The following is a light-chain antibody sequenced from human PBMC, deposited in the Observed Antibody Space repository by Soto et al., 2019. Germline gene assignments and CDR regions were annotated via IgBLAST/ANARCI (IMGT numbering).Light chain of an antibody. Sequence: DIQLTQSPSFLSASLGDRVTITCRASQTISSWLAWYQQKPGKAPKLLIYKASSLESGVPSRFSGSGSGTEFTLTISSLQPDDFAPYYCQQYNSYSWTFGQGTKVDI. CDR2: KAS. CDR3: QQYNSYSWT. V-gene: IGKV1-5*03. CDR1: QTISSW. J-gene: IGKJ1*01.